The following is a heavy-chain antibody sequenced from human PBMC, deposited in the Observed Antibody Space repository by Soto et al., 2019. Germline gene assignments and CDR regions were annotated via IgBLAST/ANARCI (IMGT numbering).Heavy chain of an antibody. D-gene: IGHD3-10*01. Sequence: QVQLQESGPGLVKPSETLSLTCTVSGGSISSISNHYCSWIRQPPGKGLEWIGYISKSGSTSYNPSLKSRVIISVDTSTNQVSLNLASVTAADTAVYYCTTQGFGNLHGLVDVWGQGTTVTVSS. CDR3: TTQGFGNLHGLVDV. CDR2: ISKSGST. CDR1: GGSISSISNHY. J-gene: IGHJ6*02. V-gene: IGHV4-4*09.